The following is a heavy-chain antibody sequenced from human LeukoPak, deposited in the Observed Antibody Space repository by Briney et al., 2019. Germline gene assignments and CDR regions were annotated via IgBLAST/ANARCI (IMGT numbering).Heavy chain of an antibody. CDR1: GFTFSNAW. J-gene: IGHJ4*02. CDR2: IKNKTDGGTT. V-gene: IGHV3-15*01. Sequence: PGGSLSLSCAASGFTFSNAWMSWVRQPPGKGLEWVGRIKNKTDGGTTDYAAPVKGRFTISRDDPKNTLYLQMNSLKTEDTAVYYCTPTPHSGGYWGQGTLVTVSS. D-gene: IGHD2-21*01. CDR3: TPTPHSGGY.